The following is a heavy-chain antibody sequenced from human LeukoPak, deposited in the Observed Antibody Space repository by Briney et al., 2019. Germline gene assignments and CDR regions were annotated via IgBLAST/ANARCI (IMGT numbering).Heavy chain of an antibody. D-gene: IGHD4-23*01. CDR2: IYPGDSDT. CDR1: GYSFTTYW. V-gene: IGHV5-51*01. CDR3: ARRRWADAFDI. J-gene: IGHJ3*02. Sequence: GESLKISCKGPGYSFTTYWIAWVRQMPGKGLEWMGIIYPGDSDTTYSPSFQGQVTISADKSISTAYLQWSSLKASDTAMYYCARRRWADAFDIWGQGTMVTVSS.